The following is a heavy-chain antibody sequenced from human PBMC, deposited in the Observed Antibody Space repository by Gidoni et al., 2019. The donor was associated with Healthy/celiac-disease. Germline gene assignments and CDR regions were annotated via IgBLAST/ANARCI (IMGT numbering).Heavy chain of an antibody. V-gene: IGHV4-39*01. CDR2: IYYSGST. Sequence: QLQLQESGPGLVKPSETLSLTCTVSGGSISSSSYYWGWIRQPPGKGLEWIGSIYYSGSTYYNPSLKSRVTISVDTSKNQFSLKLSSVTAADTAVYYCARGYHGDYRLEEDWFDPWGQGTLVTVSS. CDR3: ARGYHGDYRLEEDWFDP. CDR1: GGSISSSSYY. J-gene: IGHJ5*02. D-gene: IGHD4-17*01.